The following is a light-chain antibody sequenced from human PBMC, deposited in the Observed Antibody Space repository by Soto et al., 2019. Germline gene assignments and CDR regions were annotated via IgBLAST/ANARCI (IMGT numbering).Light chain of an antibody. CDR1: SSDVGGYKY. Sequence: QPASVSGSPGQSITISCTGSSSDVGGYKYVSWYQQYPGKAPKLMIYEVSNRPSGVSNRFSGSKSGNTASLTISGLQAEDEADYYCSSYTSSGTAVFGGGTKLTVL. V-gene: IGLV2-14*01. CDR2: EVS. CDR3: SSYTSSGTAV. J-gene: IGLJ2*01.